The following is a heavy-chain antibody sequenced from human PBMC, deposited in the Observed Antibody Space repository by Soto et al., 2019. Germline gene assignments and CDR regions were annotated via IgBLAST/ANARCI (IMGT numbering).Heavy chain of an antibody. J-gene: IGHJ6*01. CDR3: ARGYWNEPGVNGMGV. CDR1: GFTFSSYS. Sequence: GGSLRLSCAASGFTFSSYSMNWVRQAPGKGLEWVSYISSSSSTIYYADSVKGRFTISRDNAKNSLYLQMNSLRDEDTAVYYWARGYWNEPGVNGMGVRGRRTTVAASS. V-gene: IGHV3-48*02. D-gene: IGHD1-1*01. CDR2: ISSSSSTI.